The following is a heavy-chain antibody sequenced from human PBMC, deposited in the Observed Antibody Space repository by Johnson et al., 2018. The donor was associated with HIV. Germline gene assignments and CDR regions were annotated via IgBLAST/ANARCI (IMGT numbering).Heavy chain of an antibody. J-gene: IGHJ3*01. Sequence: QVQLVESGGGVVRPGGSLRLSCAASGFTFSYYAMHWVRQAPGEGLEWVAVISYDGSNRYYADSVRGRFIISRANSRNTLFLQMKSLRTEDTAVYYCAREEDRYSSSWYGSTFDVWGQGTMVTVSS. CDR2: ISYDGSNR. CDR3: AREEDRYSSSWYGSTFDV. CDR1: GFTFSYYA. D-gene: IGHD6-13*01. V-gene: IGHV3-30*01.